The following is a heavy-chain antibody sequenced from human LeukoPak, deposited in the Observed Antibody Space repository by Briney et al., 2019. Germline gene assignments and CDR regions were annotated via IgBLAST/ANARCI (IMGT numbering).Heavy chain of an antibody. J-gene: IGHJ4*02. D-gene: IGHD6-19*01. V-gene: IGHV1-2*02. Sequence: ASVKVSCKASGYTFTGYYMHWVRQAPGQGLAWMGWINPNSGGTTYAQKFQGRVTMTRDTSISTAYMELSRLRSDDTAVYYCARDSIAVAGTLFDYWGQGTLVTVSS. CDR2: INPNSGGT. CDR3: ARDSIAVAGTLFDY. CDR1: GYTFTGYY.